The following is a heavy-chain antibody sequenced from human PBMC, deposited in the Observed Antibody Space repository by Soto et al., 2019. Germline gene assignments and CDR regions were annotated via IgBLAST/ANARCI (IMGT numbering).Heavy chain of an antibody. V-gene: IGHV4-34*01. D-gene: IGHD2-2*01. J-gene: IGHJ6*02. CDR1: GGSFSGYS. CDR2: INHSGST. CDR3: AGSGVVVPAAMGGYYGMDV. Sequence: PSETLSLTCAVYGGSFSGYSWTWIRQPPGTGLEWVGEINHSGSTNYNPSLKSRVTISVDTSKNQFSLKLSSVTAADTAVYYCAGSGVVVPAAMGGYYGMDVWGQGTTVTVSS.